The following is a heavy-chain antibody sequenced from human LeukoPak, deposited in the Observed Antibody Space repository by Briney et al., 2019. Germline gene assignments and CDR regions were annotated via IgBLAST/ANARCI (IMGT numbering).Heavy chain of an antibody. D-gene: IGHD2-21*02. CDR2: ISSSSSYI. CDR1: GFSFSSYT. Sequence: GGSLRLSCAASGFSFSSYTMNWVRQAPGKGLEWVSLISSSSSYIYYADSVKGRFTISRDNAKNALYLQMNSLRVEDTAVYYCARDGRCGGDCYASWGQGTLVTVSS. J-gene: IGHJ4*02. CDR3: ARDGRCGGDCYAS. V-gene: IGHV3-21*01.